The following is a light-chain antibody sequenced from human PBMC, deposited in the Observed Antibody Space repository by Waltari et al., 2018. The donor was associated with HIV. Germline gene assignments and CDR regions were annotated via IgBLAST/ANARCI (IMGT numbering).Light chain of an antibody. CDR2: LGS. J-gene: IGKJ4*01. Sequence: EIVMTQSPLSLPVTPGEPASISCRSSQSLLNSNGYTYLDWYLQRPGQSPQLLIYLGSNRASGVPDRFSGSGSGTDFKLKIIRVEAEDVGIYYCMQALQTLLTFGGGTKVEIK. CDR3: MQALQTLLT. CDR1: QSLLNSNGYTY. V-gene: IGKV2-28*01.